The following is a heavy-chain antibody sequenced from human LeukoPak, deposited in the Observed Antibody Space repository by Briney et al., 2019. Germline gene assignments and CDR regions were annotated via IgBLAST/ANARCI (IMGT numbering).Heavy chain of an antibody. J-gene: IGHJ4*02. CDR1: GGSFSDVY. Sequence: SETLSLTCAVYGGSFSDVYWSWIRQPPGKELEWIGEINHSGSTNYNPSLKSRVTISVDTSKNQFSLKLSSVTAADSAVYYCAREFGGYYPYYFDYWGQGTLVTVSS. D-gene: IGHD3-22*01. V-gene: IGHV4-34*01. CDR2: INHSGST. CDR3: AREFGGYYPYYFDY.